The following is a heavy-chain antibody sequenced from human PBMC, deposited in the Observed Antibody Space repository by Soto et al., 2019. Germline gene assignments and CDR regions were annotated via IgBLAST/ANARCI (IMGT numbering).Heavy chain of an antibody. V-gene: IGHV4-4*02. J-gene: IGHJ3*02. D-gene: IGHD2-15*01. Sequence: SETLSLTCAVSSGSISSSNWGSWVRQPPGKGLEWIGEIYHSGSTNYNPSLKSRVTISVDKSKNQFSLKLSSVTAADTAVYYCARDQGGYCSGGSCRPRAFEIWGQGTMVT. CDR3: ARDQGGYCSGGSCRPRAFEI. CDR1: SGSISSSNW. CDR2: IYHSGST.